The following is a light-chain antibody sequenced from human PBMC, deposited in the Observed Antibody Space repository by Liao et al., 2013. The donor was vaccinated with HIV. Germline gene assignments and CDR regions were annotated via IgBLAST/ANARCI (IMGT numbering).Light chain of an antibody. V-gene: IGLV3-21*01. Sequence: SYVLTQPPSLSVAPGKTATITCGGNNIGTKSVHWYQQKPGQAPLVVIYYDSDRPSGIPERFSGSNSGNTATLTISETQAMDEGDYFCQVWDASTAVFGSGTKVSVL. CDR3: QVWDASTAV. J-gene: IGLJ1*01. CDR2: YDS. CDR1: NIGTKS.